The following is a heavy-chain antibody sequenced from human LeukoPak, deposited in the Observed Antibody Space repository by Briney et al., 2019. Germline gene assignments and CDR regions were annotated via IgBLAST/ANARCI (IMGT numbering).Heavy chain of an antibody. CDR3: ANGPTYYYDSSGYYPGY. J-gene: IGHJ4*02. Sequence: GGSLRLSCAASGFTVSTNYMNWVRQAPGKGLEWVSSISSSSSYIYYADSVKGRFTISRDNAKNSLYLQMNSLRAEDTAVYYCANGPTYYYDSSGYYPGYWGQGTLVTVSS. V-gene: IGHV3-21*01. D-gene: IGHD3-22*01. CDR1: GFTVSTNY. CDR2: ISSSSSYI.